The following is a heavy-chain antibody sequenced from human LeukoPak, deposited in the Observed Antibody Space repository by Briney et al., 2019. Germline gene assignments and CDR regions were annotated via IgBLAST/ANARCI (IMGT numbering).Heavy chain of an antibody. CDR3: ATESDYGGKFRPYPDY. V-gene: IGHV4-39*01. J-gene: IGHJ4*02. D-gene: IGHD4-23*01. CDR1: GGSMSSSSYY. Sequence: SETLSLTCTVSGGSMSSSSYYWGWIRQPPGKGLEWIGSIYYSGSTYYNPSLKSRVTISVDTSKNQFSLKLSSVTAADTAVYYCATESDYGGKFRPYPDYWGQGTLVTVSS. CDR2: IYYSGST.